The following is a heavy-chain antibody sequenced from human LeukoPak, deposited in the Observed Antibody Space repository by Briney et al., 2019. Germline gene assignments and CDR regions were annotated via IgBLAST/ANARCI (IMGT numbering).Heavy chain of an antibody. J-gene: IGHJ4*02. CDR1: GFTFSTYS. Sequence: GGSLRLSCAASGFTFSTYSMNWVRQAPGKGLEWVSSISSGSSFIYYADSVKGRFTISRDNAKNSLFLLMNSLRAEDTAVYYCARESSGYFYWGQGTLVTVSS. D-gene: IGHD3-22*01. V-gene: IGHV3-21*01. CDR2: ISSGSSFI. CDR3: ARESSGYFY.